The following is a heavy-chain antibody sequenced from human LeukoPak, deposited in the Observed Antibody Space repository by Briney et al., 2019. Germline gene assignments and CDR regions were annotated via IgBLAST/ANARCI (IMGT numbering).Heavy chain of an antibody. D-gene: IGHD3-10*01. CDR3: TTEDLLLWFGEFDY. V-gene: IGHV3-15*01. J-gene: IGHJ4*02. CDR1: GFTFSSYA. Sequence: GGSLRLSCAASGFTFSSYAMSWVRQAPGKGLEWVGRIKSKTDGGTTDYAAPVKGRFTISRDDSKNTLYLQMNSLKTEDTAVYYCTTEDLLLWFGEFDYWGQGTLVTVSS. CDR2: IKSKTDGGTT.